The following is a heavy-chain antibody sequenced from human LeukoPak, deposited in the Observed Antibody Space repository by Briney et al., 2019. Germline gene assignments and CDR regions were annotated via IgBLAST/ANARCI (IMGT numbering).Heavy chain of an antibody. J-gene: IGHJ6*03. V-gene: IGHV3-21*01. CDR2: ITSSSSYI. CDR1: GFTFNTYN. D-gene: IGHD1-7*01. Sequence: GGSLRLSCAASGFTFNTYNMNWVRQAPGQGLEWVSSITSSSSYIYYADSVKGRFTISRDNAKNSLYLQMNSLRAEDTAVYYCARDPCNGNYGHYYYYYMDVWGKGTTVTISS. CDR3: ARDPCNGNYGHYYYYYMDV.